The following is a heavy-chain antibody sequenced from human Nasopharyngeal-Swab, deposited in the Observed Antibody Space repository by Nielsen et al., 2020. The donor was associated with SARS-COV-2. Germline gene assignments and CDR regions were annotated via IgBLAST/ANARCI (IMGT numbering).Heavy chain of an antibody. CDR3: TRDQGGGDPYDS. Sequence: ASVKVSCKASGYTFTRYYIHWVRQAPGQGLEWMGIINPGGGSARYSQNFQGRVTVTRDTSTSTVYMEVRSLTSEDTAVYYCTRDQGGGDPYDSWGQGTLVTVSS. CDR2: INPGGGSA. J-gene: IGHJ4*02. D-gene: IGHD2-21*02. V-gene: IGHV1-46*01. CDR1: GYTFTRYY.